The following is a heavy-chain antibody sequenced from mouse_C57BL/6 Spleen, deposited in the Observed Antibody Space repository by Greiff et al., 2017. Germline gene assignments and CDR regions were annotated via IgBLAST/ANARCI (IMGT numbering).Heavy chain of an antibody. CDR1: GYTFTSYW. V-gene: IGHV1-61*01. CDR3: ARLPHDGSSYGFAY. J-gene: IGHJ3*01. Sequence: VQLQQPGAELVRPGSSVKLSCKASGYTFTSYWMDWVKQRPGQGLEWIGNIYPSDSETHYNQKFKDKATLTVDKSSSTAYMQLSRLTSEDSAVYYCARLPHDGSSYGFAYWGQGTLVTVSA. CDR2: IYPSDSET. D-gene: IGHD1-1*01.